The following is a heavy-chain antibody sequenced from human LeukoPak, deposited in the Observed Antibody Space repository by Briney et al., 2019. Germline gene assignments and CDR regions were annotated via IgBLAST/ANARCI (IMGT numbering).Heavy chain of an antibody. CDR2: ISYDGSNK. D-gene: IGHD6-13*01. J-gene: IGHJ4*02. V-gene: IGHV3-30*03. Sequence: GGSLRLSCAASGFTFSSYGMHWVRQAPGKGLEWVAVISYDGSNKYYADSVKGRFTISRDDSKNTLYLQMNSLRAEDTAVYYCARARSAAGNFDYWGQGTLVTVSS. CDR3: ARARSAAGNFDY. CDR1: GFTFSSYG.